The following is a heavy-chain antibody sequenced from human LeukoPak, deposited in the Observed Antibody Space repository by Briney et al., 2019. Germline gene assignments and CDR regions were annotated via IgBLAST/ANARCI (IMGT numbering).Heavy chain of an antibody. CDR1: GFAFTSYD. CDR2: MNPNNGNS. D-gene: IGHD3-10*01. CDR3: VRDGEGVAISVNYWFDP. J-gene: IGHJ5*02. V-gene: IGHV1-8*01. Sequence: ASVKVSCKASGFAFTSYDINWVRQASGQGLEWMGWMNPNNGNSGYAQKFQGRVTMTRDTSISTAYMELRGLRSEDTAVYYCVRDGEGVAISVNYWFDPWGQGTLVTVSS.